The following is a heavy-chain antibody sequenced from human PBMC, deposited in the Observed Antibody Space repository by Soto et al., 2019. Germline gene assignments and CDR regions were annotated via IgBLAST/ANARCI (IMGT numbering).Heavy chain of an antibody. J-gene: IGHJ4*02. D-gene: IGHD6-25*01. CDR3: ARETAGRFDY. CDR2: MNPNSGNT. CDR1: GYTFTSYD. Sequence: ASVKGSCKASGYTFTSYDINWVRQATGQGLEWMGWMNPNSGNTAYAQKFQGRVTMTRNTSISTAYMELSSLRSEDTAVYYCARETAGRFDYWGQGTLVTVSS. V-gene: IGHV1-8*01.